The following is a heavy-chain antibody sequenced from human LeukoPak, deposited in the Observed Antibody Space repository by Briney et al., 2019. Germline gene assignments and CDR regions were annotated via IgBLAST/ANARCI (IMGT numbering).Heavy chain of an antibody. D-gene: IGHD3-22*01. CDR2: MYYSGTI. V-gene: IGHV4-39*01. CDR1: GGSISSSSYY. J-gene: IGHJ4*02. CDR3: GYYYDSSGYPY. Sequence: SETLSLTCTVSGGSISSSSYYWGWIRRPPGKGLEWIGTMYYSGTIYYNPSLKSRVTISVDTSKNQFSLKLSSVTAADTAVYYCGYYYDSSGYPYWGQGTLVTVSS.